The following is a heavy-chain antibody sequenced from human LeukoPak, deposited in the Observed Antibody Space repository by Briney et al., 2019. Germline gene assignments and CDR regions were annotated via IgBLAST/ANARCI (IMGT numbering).Heavy chain of an antibody. CDR2: IDGYNGNT. CDR1: GYTFTSSG. CDR3: ARAGSYYYMDV. D-gene: IGHD1-1*01. V-gene: IGHV1-18*01. J-gene: IGHJ6*03. Sequence: ASVKVSCKASGYTFTSSGISWVRQATGQGLEWMGWIDGYNGNTNYAQKLQGRVTMTTDTSTTTAYMELRSLRLDDTAVYYCARAGSYYYMDVWGKGTTVTVSS.